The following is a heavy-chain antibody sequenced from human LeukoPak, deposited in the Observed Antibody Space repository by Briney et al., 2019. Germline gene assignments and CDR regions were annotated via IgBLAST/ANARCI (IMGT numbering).Heavy chain of an antibody. CDR2: IKSKTDGGTT. V-gene: IGHV3-15*01. J-gene: IGHJ4*02. CDR1: GFTFSTAW. D-gene: IGHD1-1*01. Sequence: GGSLRLSCAASGFTFSTAWMSWVRQAPGKGLEWVGRIKSKTDGGTTDYAAPVKGRFTISRDDSKNTLYLQMNSLKTEDTAVYYCTTVRHWNENYFDYWGQGTLVTVSS. CDR3: TTVRHWNENYFDY.